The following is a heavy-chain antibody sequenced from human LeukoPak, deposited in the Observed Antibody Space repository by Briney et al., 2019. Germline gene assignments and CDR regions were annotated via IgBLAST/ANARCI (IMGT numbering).Heavy chain of an antibody. J-gene: IGHJ4*02. Sequence: PSETLSLTCAVYGGSFSGYYWSWIRQPPGKGLEWIGEINHSGSTNYNPSLKSRVTISVDTSKNQFSLKLSSVTAADPAVYYCARGRGWNYIDYWGQGTLVTVSS. CDR1: GGSFSGYY. D-gene: IGHD6-19*01. V-gene: IGHV4-34*01. CDR2: INHSGST. CDR3: ARGRGWNYIDY.